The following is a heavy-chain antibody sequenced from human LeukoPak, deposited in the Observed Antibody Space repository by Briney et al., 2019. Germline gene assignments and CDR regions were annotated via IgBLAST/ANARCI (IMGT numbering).Heavy chain of an antibody. J-gene: IGHJ3*02. D-gene: IGHD4-17*01. Sequence: TTSETLSLTCTVSGYSISSGYYWGWIRQPPGKGLEWIGSIYHSGSTYYNPSLKSRVTISVDTSKNQFSLKLSSVTAADTAVYYCARVPLTVTWGAFDIWGQGTMVTVSS. V-gene: IGHV4-38-2*02. CDR3: ARVPLTVTWGAFDI. CDR2: IYHSGST. CDR1: GYSISSGYY.